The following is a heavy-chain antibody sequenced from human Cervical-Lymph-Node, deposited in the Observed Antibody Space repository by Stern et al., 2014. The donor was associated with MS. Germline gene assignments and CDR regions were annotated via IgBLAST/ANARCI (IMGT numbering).Heavy chain of an antibody. V-gene: IGHV1-69*01. CDR1: GGTFSQLP. CDR3: ALSSESSDRWYSLGYDL. J-gene: IGHJ5*02. CDR2: IFPVCGTP. Sequence: VQLVQSGAEATKPGASVKVSCKASGGTFSQLPSSWVRQAPGQGLEWMGGIFPVCGTPPNGQDFRCRVTFTADVSTSTVYMERTSLISDDRAGYYCALSSESSDRWYSLGYDLWGQGTLVTVSS. D-gene: IGHD6-13*01.